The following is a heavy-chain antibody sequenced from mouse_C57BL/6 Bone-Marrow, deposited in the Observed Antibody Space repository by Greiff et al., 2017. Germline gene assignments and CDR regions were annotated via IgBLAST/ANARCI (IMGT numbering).Heavy chain of an antibody. J-gene: IGHJ3*01. CDR3: ARWSNYFAWFAY. Sequence: VQLQQPGAELVKPGASVKMSCKASGYTFTSYWITWVKQRPGQGLEWIGDIYPGSGSTNYNEKFKSKATLTVDTSSSTAYMQLSSLTSEDSAVYYSARWSNYFAWFAYWGQGTLVTVSA. CDR1: GYTFTSYW. D-gene: IGHD2-5*01. V-gene: IGHV1-55*01. CDR2: IYPGSGST.